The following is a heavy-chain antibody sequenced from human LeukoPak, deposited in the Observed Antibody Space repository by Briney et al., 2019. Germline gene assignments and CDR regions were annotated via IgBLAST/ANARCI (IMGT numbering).Heavy chain of an antibody. CDR1: GFTFSTYG. Sequence: GGSLRLSCAASGFTFSTYGMHWVRQAPGKGLEWVAVISYDGTNKYYADSVKGRITISRDNSKNTLDLQMDSLRAEDTAVYYCAEDLYRSPQIDNWGQGTLVTVSS. CDR2: ISYDGTNK. CDR3: AEDLYRSPQIDN. D-gene: IGHD4-11*01. J-gene: IGHJ4*02. V-gene: IGHV3-30*18.